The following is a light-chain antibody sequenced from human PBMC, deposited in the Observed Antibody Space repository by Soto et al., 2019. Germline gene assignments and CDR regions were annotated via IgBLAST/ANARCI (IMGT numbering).Light chain of an antibody. CDR3: QQYNSYSTWT. Sequence: DIQMTQSHSTLSASVGDRVTITCRASQSISSWLAWYQQKPGKATKLLIYDASSLESGVPSRFSGSGSGTESTLTISSLQPDDFATYYCQQYNSYSTWTFGQGTKVDI. V-gene: IGKV1-5*01. CDR1: QSISSW. CDR2: DAS. J-gene: IGKJ1*01.